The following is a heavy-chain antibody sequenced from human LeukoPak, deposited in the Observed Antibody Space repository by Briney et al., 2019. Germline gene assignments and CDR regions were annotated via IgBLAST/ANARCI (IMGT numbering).Heavy chain of an antibody. Sequence: GRSLRLSCAASGFTFSDYTMQWVRQAPGKGLEWVALLPPDGSYQYYADSLKGRFTISRDNFKNALYLQMNSLRLEDTAVYYCARGLHDRSWYGAHWGQGTLLSVSP. V-gene: IGHV3-30*04. CDR3: ARGLHDRSWYGAH. CDR2: LPPDGSYQ. J-gene: IGHJ4*02. D-gene: IGHD6-13*01. CDR1: GFTFSDYT.